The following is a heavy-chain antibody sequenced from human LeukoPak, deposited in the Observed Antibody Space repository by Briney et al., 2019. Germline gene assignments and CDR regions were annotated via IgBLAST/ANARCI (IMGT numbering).Heavy chain of an antibody. V-gene: IGHV3-48*01. J-gene: IGHJ4*02. D-gene: IGHD2-2*01. CDR1: EFTFSSYW. Sequence: GGSLRLSCAASEFTFSSYWMHWVRQAPGKGLEWVSYISSSGSTIYYADSVKGRFTISRDNAKNSLYLQMNSLRTEDTAVYYCARIGVRLGYCSSTSCSGGDYWGQGTLVTVSS. CDR2: ISSSGSTI. CDR3: ARIGVRLGYCSSTSCSGGDY.